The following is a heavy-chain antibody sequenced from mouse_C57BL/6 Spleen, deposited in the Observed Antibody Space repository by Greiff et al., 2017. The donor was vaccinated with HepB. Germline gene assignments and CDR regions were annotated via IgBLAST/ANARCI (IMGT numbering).Heavy chain of an antibody. Sequence: VQLKESGGGLVQPGGSLSLSCAASGFTFTDYYMSWVRQPPGKALEWLGFIRNKANGYTTEYSASVKGRFTISRDNSQSILYLQMNALRAEDSATYYCARSLYDGYFDYWGQGTTLTVSS. CDR2: IRNKANGYTT. CDR1: GFTFTDYY. D-gene: IGHD2-3*01. CDR3: ARSLYDGYFDY. V-gene: IGHV7-3*01. J-gene: IGHJ2*01.